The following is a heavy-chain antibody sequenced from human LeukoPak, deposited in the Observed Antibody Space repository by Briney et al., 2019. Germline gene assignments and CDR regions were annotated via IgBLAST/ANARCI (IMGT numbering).Heavy chain of an antibody. V-gene: IGHV4-31*03. CDR3: ARDAVVSFDY. D-gene: IGHD4-23*01. CDR1: GGSISSGGYY. Sequence: SETLSLTCTVSGGSISSGGYYSSWIRQHPGKGLEWNGYIYYSGRTYYNPSLKSRVTISVDTSKIQFSLKLSSVTAADTAVYYCARDAVVSFDYWGQGTLVTVSS. CDR2: IYYSGRT. J-gene: IGHJ4*02.